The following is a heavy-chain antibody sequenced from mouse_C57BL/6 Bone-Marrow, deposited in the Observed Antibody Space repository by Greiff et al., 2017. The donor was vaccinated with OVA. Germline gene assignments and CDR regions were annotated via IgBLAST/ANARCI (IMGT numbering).Heavy chain of an antibody. Sequence: QVQLQQPGAELVMPGASVKLSCKASGYTFTSYWMHWVKQRPGQGLEWIGEIDPSDSYTNYNQKFKGKSTLTVDKSSSTAYMQLSSLTSEDSAVYYCAREGYYSNFYFDDWGQGTTLTVSS. CDR3: AREGYYSNFYFDD. V-gene: IGHV1-69*01. D-gene: IGHD2-5*01. CDR2: IDPSDSYT. CDR1: GYTFTSYW. J-gene: IGHJ2*01.